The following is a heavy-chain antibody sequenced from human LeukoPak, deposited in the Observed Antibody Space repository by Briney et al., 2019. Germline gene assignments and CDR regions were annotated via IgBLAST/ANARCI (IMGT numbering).Heavy chain of an antibody. Sequence: PSETLSLTCTVSGGSISSYYWSWIRQPPGKGLEGIGYIYYSGSTNYNPSLTSRVTISVDTSKNQFSLKLSSVTAADTAVYYCAREGRPNYYGSGSYSYFDYWGQGTLVTVSS. CDR1: GGSISSYY. V-gene: IGHV4-59*01. CDR3: AREGRPNYYGSGSYSYFDY. CDR2: IYYSGST. J-gene: IGHJ4*02. D-gene: IGHD3-10*01.